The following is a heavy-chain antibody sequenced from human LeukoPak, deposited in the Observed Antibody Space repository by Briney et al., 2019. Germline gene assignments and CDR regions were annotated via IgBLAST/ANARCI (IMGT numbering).Heavy chain of an antibody. D-gene: IGHD1-14*01. J-gene: IGHJ4*02. CDR3: ARKPDLFMGVNFDY. Sequence: GGSLRLSCAASGFTFSSSWMNWVRQAPGKGLEWVANINQDGSQKHYVDSVKGRFTISRDNAKNSLYLQMHSLRAEDTAVYYRARKPDLFMGVNFDYWGQGALVTVSS. CDR1: GFTFSSSW. V-gene: IGHV3-7*01. CDR2: INQDGSQK.